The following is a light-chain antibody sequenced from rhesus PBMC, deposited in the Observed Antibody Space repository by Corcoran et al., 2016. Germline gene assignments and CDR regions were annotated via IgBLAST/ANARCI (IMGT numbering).Light chain of an antibody. V-gene: IGKV1-37*01. J-gene: IGKJ1*01. CDR3: QQYNSLPCT. CDR2: YAT. Sequence: DIQMTQSPSSVSASVGDRVTITCRASQGIMSYLAWYPHKPGKVPKLIIYYATTLEIEVPSRFRGSGSVTEFTITISSLQPEDFASYYCQQYNSLPCTFGQGTEVE. CDR1: QGIMSY.